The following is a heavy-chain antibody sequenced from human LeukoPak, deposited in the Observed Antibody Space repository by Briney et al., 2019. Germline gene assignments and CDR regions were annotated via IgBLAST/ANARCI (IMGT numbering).Heavy chain of an antibody. D-gene: IGHD5-18*01. CDR2: IYSGGST. CDR3: ARERGPPRYSYGHAWLDY. CDR1: GFTVSSNY. J-gene: IGHJ4*02. Sequence: PGGSLRLSCAASGFTVSSNYMSWVRQAPGKGLEWVSVIYSGGSTYYADSVKGRFTISRDNSKNTLYLQMNGLRAEDTAVYYCARERGPPRYSYGHAWLDYWGQGTLVTVSS. V-gene: IGHV3-66*01.